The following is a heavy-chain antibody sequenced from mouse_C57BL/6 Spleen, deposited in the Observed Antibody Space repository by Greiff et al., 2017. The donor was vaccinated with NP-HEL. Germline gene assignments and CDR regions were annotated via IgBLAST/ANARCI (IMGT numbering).Heavy chain of an antibody. D-gene: IGHD3-2*02. CDR3: ASSDSSGRSYFDY. J-gene: IGHJ2*01. CDR2: IDPSDSYT. V-gene: IGHV1-69*01. Sequence: QVQLQQPGAELVMPGASVKLSCKASGYTFTSYWMHWVKQRPGQGLEWIGEIDPSDSYTNYNQKFKGKSTLTVDKSSSTAYMQLSSLTSEDSAVYYCASSDSSGRSYFDYWGQGTTLTVSS. CDR1: GYTFTSYW.